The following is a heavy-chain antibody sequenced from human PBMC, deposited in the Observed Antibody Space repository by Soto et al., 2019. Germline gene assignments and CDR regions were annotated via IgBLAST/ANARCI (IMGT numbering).Heavy chain of an antibody. CDR1: GGSISSSSYY. V-gene: IGHV4-39*01. D-gene: IGHD5-12*01. CDR3: ARPVDIVATGAFDI. J-gene: IGHJ3*02. CDR2: IYYSGST. Sequence: SETLSLTCTVSGGSISSSSYYWGWIRQPPGKGLEWIGSIYYSGSTYYNPSLKSRVTISVDTSKNQFSLKLSSVTAADTAVYYRARPVDIVATGAFDIWGQGTMVTVSS.